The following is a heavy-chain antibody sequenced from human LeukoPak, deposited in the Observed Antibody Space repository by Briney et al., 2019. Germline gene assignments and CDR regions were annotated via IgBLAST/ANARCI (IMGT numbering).Heavy chain of an antibody. CDR3: ARAGVTMVRGVIPQNNWFDP. Sequence: GGSLRLSCAASGFSFSTYAMHWVRQAPGKGLEWVTLIWHDASHTFYTDSVKGRFTISRDNAKNSLYLQMNSLRAEDTAVYYCARAGVTMVRGVIPQNNWFDPWGQGTLVTVSS. CDR2: IWHDASHT. J-gene: IGHJ5*02. CDR1: GFSFSTYA. D-gene: IGHD3-10*01. V-gene: IGHV3-33*01.